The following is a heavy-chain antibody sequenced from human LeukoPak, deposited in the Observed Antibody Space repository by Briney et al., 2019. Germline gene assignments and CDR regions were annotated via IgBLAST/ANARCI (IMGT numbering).Heavy chain of an antibody. V-gene: IGHV4-59*08. Sequence: SETLSLTCTVSGGSISSYYWSWIRQPPGKGLEWLGYFYYSGGTNYNPSLKSRVTISVDTSKNQFSLKLSSVTAADTAVYYCARHPGIWGYDYYGMDVWGQGTTVTVSS. CDR1: GGSISSYY. CDR3: ARHPGIWGYDYYGMDV. D-gene: IGHD7-27*01. J-gene: IGHJ6*02. CDR2: FYYSGGT.